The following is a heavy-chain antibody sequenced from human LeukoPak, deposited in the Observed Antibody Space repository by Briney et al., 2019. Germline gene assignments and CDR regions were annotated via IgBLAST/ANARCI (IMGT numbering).Heavy chain of an antibody. CDR3: ARSSGGYYNYYYYYYMDV. CDR2: IYYSGST. Sequence: HPSEALSLTRTVSGGSISSFYWSWIRQPPGKGLEWIGYIYYSGSTNYSPSLKSRVTISVDTSKNQFSLRLSSVTAADTAVYYCARSSGGYYNYYYYYYMDVWGKGTTVTVSS. V-gene: IGHV4-59*01. CDR1: GGSISSFY. J-gene: IGHJ6*03. D-gene: IGHD1-26*01.